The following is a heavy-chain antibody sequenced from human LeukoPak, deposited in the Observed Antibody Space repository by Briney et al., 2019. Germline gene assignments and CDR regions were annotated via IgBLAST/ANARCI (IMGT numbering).Heavy chain of an antibody. CDR1: GFTFSGYW. J-gene: IGHJ4*02. CDR2: IKQDGSEK. Sequence: GGSLRLSCAASGFTFSGYWMSWVRQAPGKGLEWVANIKQDGSEKYYVGSVKGRFTISRDNAKNSLYLQMNSLRAEDTAVYYCGADPTIDYGGNSGGYWGQGTLVTVSS. D-gene: IGHD4-23*01. V-gene: IGHV3-7*01. CDR3: GADPTIDYGGNSGGY.